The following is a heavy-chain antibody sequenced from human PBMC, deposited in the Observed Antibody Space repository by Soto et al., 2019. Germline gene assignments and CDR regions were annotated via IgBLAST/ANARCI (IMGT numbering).Heavy chain of an antibody. Sequence: ETLSLTCTVSGGSISSSSYYWGWIRQPPGKGLELIGSMYYSGSTYYNPSLKSRVTISVDTSKNQFTLKLISVTAADTAVYYCAVVDSTGNWFDPWGEGALVTVSS. V-gene: IGHV4-39*01. CDR2: MYYSGST. CDR3: AVVDSTGNWFDP. J-gene: IGHJ5*02. CDR1: GGSISSSSYY. D-gene: IGHD2-2*01.